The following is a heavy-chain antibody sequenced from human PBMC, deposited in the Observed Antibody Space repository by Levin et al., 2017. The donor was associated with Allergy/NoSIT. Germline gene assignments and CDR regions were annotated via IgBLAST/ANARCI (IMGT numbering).Heavy chain of an antibody. D-gene: IGHD5-12*01. CDR2: ISCDGSDA. CDR3: ARARYSGYDFRALGDS. Sequence: PGGSLRLSCVGAGFTFKDYAFHWVRQAPGKGLEWVAVISCDGSDAFYVDSAKGRFTISKDDSKNTVYLHMNSLSSEDTAVYFCARARYSGYDFRALGDSWGQGALVTVSS. V-gene: IGHV3-30-3*01. CDR1: GFTFKDYA. J-gene: IGHJ4*02.